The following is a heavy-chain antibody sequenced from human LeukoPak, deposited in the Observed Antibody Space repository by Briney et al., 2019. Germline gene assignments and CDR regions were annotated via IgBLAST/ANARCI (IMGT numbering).Heavy chain of an antibody. V-gene: IGHV4-31*03. J-gene: IGHJ4*02. Sequence: SQTLSLTCTVSGGYISSGGYYWSWIRQHPGKGLEWFGYIYYSGSTYYNPSLKSRVTISVDTSKNQFSLKLSSVTAADTAVYYCARVTHYDILTGYSPYLDYWGQGTLVTVSS. CDR2: IYYSGST. CDR3: ARVTHYDILTGYSPYLDY. D-gene: IGHD3-9*01. CDR1: GGYISSGGYY.